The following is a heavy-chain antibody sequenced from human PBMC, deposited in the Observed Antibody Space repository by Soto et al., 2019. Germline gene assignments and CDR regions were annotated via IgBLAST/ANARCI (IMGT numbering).Heavy chain of an antibody. V-gene: IGHV4-31*03. CDR3: ARSPHIQLWSYPSDY. J-gene: IGHJ4*02. Sequence: QVQLQESGPGLVKPSQTLSLTCTVSGGSLSSGGYYWSWIRQHPGKGLEWIGYIYFSGSTYYNPSLKSRVTISVDTSKNQFSLKLSSVPAADTAVYYCARSPHIQLWSYPSDYWGQGTLVTVSS. CDR2: IYFSGST. D-gene: IGHD5-18*01. CDR1: GGSLSSGGYY.